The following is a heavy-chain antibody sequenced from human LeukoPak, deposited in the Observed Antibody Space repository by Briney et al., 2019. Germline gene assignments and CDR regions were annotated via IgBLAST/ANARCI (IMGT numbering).Heavy chain of an antibody. D-gene: IGHD6-19*01. J-gene: IGHJ4*02. CDR3: ARGYSGWYNDY. Sequence: GGTLRLSCAASGFTFSSYGMSWVRQAPGKGLEWVSAIVGSGGSTYYADSVKGRFTISRDNSKNTLYLQMNSLRAEDTAVYYCARGYSGWYNDYWGQGTLVTVSS. V-gene: IGHV3-23*01. CDR2: IVGSGGST. CDR1: GFTFSSYG.